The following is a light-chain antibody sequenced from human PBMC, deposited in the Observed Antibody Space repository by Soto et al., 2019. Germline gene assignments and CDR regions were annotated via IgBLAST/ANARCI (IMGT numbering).Light chain of an antibody. CDR2: RNN. CDR1: ISNLGSNF. Sequence: QSLLTQPPSASGTPGQTVTISCSGSISNLGSNFVFWYQQLPGAAPKLLISRNNQRPSGVPDRFSGSKSGTSASLAISGLRSEDEADYHCAAWDDSLSGVVFGGGTKLTVL. V-gene: IGLV1-47*01. J-gene: IGLJ3*02. CDR3: AAWDDSLSGVV.